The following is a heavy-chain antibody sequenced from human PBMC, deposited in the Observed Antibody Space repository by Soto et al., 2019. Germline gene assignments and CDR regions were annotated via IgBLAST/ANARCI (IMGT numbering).Heavy chain of an antibody. CDR2: ISGSGGSA. Sequence: EVQLLESGGGLVQPGGSLRLSCVASGFTFSSYAMSWVRQAPGKGLEWVSAISGSGGSAYYADSVKGRFTISRDNSKNTLFLQMNSLRAEDTAVYSCAKEVTMTVALLSTAYYGVDVWGQGTTVTVSS. V-gene: IGHV3-23*01. CDR3: AKEVTMTVALLSTAYYGVDV. CDR1: GFTFSSYA. J-gene: IGHJ6*02. D-gene: IGHD3-22*01.